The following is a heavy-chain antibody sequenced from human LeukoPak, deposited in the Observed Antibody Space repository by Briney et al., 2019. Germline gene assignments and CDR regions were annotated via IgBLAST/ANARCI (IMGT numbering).Heavy chain of an antibody. D-gene: IGHD3-10*01. Sequence: GGSLRPSCAAYGFTFNFFSMYWVRQSPGKGLEWVAVISYDATNEYYADSVKGRFTISRDDSKSTLYLQMNSLRAEDTAVHYCVRDFASGSYYNLFDYWGQGTLVTVPS. J-gene: IGHJ4*02. CDR2: ISYDATNE. V-gene: IGHV3-30*04. CDR3: VRDFASGSYYNLFDY. CDR1: GFTFNFFS.